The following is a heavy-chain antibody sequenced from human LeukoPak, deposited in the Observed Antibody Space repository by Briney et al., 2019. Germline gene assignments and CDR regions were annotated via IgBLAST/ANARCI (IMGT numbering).Heavy chain of an antibody. CDR3: AKDGAYYYGSGSYYSTD. CDR1: GFTFNNYA. J-gene: IGHJ4*02. CDR2: ISGDGVSP. D-gene: IGHD3-10*01. V-gene: IGHV3-23*01. Sequence: TGGSLRLSCSASGFTFNNYALTWVRQTPGKGLECVSAISGDGVSPYYADSVRGRFTISRDNSKNTLYLQMNSLRVEDTAVYYCAKDGAYYYGSGSYYSTDWGQGTLVTVSS.